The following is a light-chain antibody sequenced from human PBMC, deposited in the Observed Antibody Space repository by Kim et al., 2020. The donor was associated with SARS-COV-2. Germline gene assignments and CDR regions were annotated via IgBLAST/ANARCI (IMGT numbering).Light chain of an antibody. CDR1: SLRNYY. V-gene: IGLV3-19*01. CDR2: GRN. CDR3: NSRDSSGNHLV. Sequence: ALGQTVRITCQGDSLRNYYASWYQQKPRQAPVVVIYGRNDRPSGIPDRFSGYNSGNTASLTITGAQAEDEADYYCNSRDSSGNHLVFGGGTQLTVL. J-gene: IGLJ3*02.